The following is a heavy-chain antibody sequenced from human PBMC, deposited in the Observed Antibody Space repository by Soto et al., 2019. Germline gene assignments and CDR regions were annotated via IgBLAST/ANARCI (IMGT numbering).Heavy chain of an antibody. V-gene: IGHV4-4*02. CDR3: AYSTGWYRHDV. J-gene: IGHJ3*01. CDR1: GDSISNSRW. Sequence: QVQLQESGLGLVKPSGTLSLTCAVSGDSISNSRWWTWVRQPPGKGLEWIGDIFHSGDTNYNPSLKSRVFISVDKSQNQFSLKVSSVPAADTAVYYCAYSTGWYRHDVWGQGTLVTVSS. D-gene: IGHD6-19*01. CDR2: IFHSGDT.